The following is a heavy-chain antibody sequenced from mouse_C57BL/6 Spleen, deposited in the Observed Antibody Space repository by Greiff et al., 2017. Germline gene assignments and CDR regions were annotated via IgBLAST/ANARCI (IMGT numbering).Heavy chain of an antibody. CDR2: INPNNGGT. CDR1: GYTFTDYY. Sequence: EVQLQQSGPELVKPGASVKISCKASGYTFTDYYMNWVKQSHGKSLEWIGDINPNNGGTSYNQKFKGKATLTVDKSSSTAYMELRSLTSEDSAVYYCARGEGYDGYAMDYWGQGTSVTVSS. D-gene: IGHD2-2*01. J-gene: IGHJ4*01. V-gene: IGHV1-26*01. CDR3: ARGEGYDGYAMDY.